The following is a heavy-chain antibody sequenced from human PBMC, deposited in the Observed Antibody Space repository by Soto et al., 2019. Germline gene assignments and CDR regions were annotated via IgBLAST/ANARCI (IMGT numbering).Heavy chain of an antibody. CDR2: IIPIFGTA. V-gene: IGHV1-69*13. CDR3: ARHLSGELYYYYGMDV. CDR1: GGTFSSYA. J-gene: IGHJ6*02. Sequence: ASVKVSCKASGGTFSSYAISWVRQAPGQGLEWMGGIIPIFGTANYAQKFQGRVTITADESTSTAYMELSSLRSEDTAVYYCARHLSGELYYYYGMDVWGQGTTVTVSS. D-gene: IGHD1-7*01.